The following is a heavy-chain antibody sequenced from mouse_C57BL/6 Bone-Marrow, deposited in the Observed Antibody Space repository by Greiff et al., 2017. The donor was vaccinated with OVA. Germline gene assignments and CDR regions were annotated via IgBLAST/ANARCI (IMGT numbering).Heavy chain of an antibody. V-gene: IGHV1-80*01. CDR3: ARGDYSNL. Sequence: VQLQQSGASVKISCTASGYAFSSYWMNWVKQRPGKGLEWIGQIYPGDGDTNYNGKFKGKATLTADKSSSTAYMQLSSLTSEDSAVYFCARGDYSNLWGQGTTLTVSS. CDR2: IYPGDGDT. D-gene: IGHD2-5*01. J-gene: IGHJ2*01. CDR1: GYAFSSYW.